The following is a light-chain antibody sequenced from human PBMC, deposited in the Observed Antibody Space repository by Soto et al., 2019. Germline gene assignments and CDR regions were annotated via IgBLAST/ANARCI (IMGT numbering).Light chain of an antibody. CDR2: GAS. J-gene: IGKJ1*01. CDR3: QQYGSSPPTWP. CDR1: QSVSSSY. Sequence: EIVLTQSPGTLSLSPGERATLSCRASQSVSSSYLAWYQQKPGQAPRLLIYGASSRATGIPDRFSGSGSGTDLILTISRLEPEDFAVYYCQQYGSSPPTWPFGQGTKVEIK. V-gene: IGKV3-20*01.